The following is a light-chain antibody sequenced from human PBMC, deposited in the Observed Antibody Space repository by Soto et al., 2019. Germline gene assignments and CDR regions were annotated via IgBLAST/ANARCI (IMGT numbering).Light chain of an antibody. V-gene: IGKV1-5*03. CDR2: KAS. J-gene: IGKJ1*01. CDR1: QSISSW. CDR3: QQFNNYPCT. Sequence: DIQMTQSPSTLSASVGDRVTITCRASQSISSWLAWYQQKPGKAPKLLIYKASSLESGVPSRFRGSGSGTEFTLTISSLQPDDFAYYYCQQFNNYPCTFGQGTRVEIK.